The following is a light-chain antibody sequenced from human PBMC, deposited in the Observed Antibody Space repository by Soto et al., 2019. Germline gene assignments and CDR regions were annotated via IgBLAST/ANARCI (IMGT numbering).Light chain of an antibody. CDR2: GAS. J-gene: IGKJ1*01. Sequence: EIVLTQSPGTLSLSPGERATLSCRASQSVSSTYLAWYQQKPGQAPRLLIYGASSRATGIPDRFSGSGSGTDVTLTISRREPEDFAVYSCQQYGSSPGTFGQGTKVEIK. CDR1: QSVSSTY. CDR3: QQYGSSPGT. V-gene: IGKV3-20*01.